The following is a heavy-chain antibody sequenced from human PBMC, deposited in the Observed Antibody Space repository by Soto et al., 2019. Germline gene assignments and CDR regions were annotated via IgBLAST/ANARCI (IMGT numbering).Heavy chain of an antibody. J-gene: IGHJ4*02. V-gene: IGHV1-69*02. CDR2: IIPILGIA. Sequence: ASVKVSCKASGGTFSSYTISWVRQAPGQGLEWMGRIIPILGIANYAQKFQGRVTITADKSTSTAYMELSSLRSEDTAVYYCARGSSGWAGDDYWGQGTLVTVSS. D-gene: IGHD6-19*01. CDR3: ARGSSGWAGDDY. CDR1: GGTFSSYT.